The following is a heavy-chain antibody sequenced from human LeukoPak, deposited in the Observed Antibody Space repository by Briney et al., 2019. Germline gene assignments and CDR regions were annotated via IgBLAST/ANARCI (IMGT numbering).Heavy chain of an antibody. CDR2: IYLYGPT. J-gene: IGHJ6*02. CDR3: ARQKWEQQGRDYYFNGLDV. V-gene: IGHV4-4*02. D-gene: IGHD1/OR15-1a*01. CDR1: IGSFSSSKR. Sequence: SETLSLTCSVSIGSFSSSKRWSWVRQSPVKGPESIGEIYLYGPTNYNPSFTSRVPMSVDRSRNQFSLKLTSVTAADTAVYYCARQKWEQQGRDYYFNGLDVWGPGTTVIVSS.